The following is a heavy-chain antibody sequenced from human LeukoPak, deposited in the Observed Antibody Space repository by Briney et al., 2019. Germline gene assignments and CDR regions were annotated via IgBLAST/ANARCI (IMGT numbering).Heavy chain of an antibody. J-gene: IGHJ3*02. Sequence: SETLSLTCAVYGGSFSGYYWSWIRQPPGKGLEWIGKINHSGSTNYNPSLKSRVTISVDTSKNQFSLKLSSVTAADTAVYYCACSYPTVTTYDAFDIWGQGTMVTVSS. V-gene: IGHV4-34*01. CDR2: INHSGST. CDR1: GGSFSGYY. CDR3: ACSYPTVTTYDAFDI. D-gene: IGHD4-11*01.